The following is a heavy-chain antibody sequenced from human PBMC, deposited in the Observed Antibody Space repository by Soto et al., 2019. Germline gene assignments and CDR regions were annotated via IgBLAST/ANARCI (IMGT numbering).Heavy chain of an antibody. J-gene: IGHJ6*02. V-gene: IGHV4-30-4*01. CDR2: IYYSGST. Sequence: PSETLSLTCTVSGGSISSGDYYWSWIRQPPGKGLEWIGYIYYSGSTYYNPSLKSRVTISVDTPKNQFSLKLSSVTAADTAVYYCARGDGSGNYYYYGMDVWGQGTTVTVS. CDR3: ARGDGSGNYYYYGMDV. CDR1: GGSISSGDYY. D-gene: IGHD3-10*01.